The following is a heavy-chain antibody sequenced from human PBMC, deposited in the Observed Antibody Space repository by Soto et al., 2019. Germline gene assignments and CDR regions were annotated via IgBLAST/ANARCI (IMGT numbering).Heavy chain of an antibody. CDR2: VHPNTGGT. CDR1: GYTFSVYH. V-gene: IGHV1-2*02. Sequence: QVHLVQSGAEVTQPGASVKVSCKASGYTFSVYHMHWVRHAPGQGLEWMGWVHPNTGGTNYAQSFEGRVTMTRDTSINTAYMELSRLTSDDTSVNYCAKDLQRGMDVWGQGNRVTVSS. CDR3: AKDLQRGMDV. J-gene: IGHJ6*02.